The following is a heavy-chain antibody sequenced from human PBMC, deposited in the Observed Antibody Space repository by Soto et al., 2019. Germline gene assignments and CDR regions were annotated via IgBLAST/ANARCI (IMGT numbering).Heavy chain of an antibody. D-gene: IGHD3-10*01. CDR2: IYYSGST. CDR3: ARDVSLPFGMAFEP. Sequence: PSETLSLTCTVSGGSISSGDYYWSWIRQPPGKGLEWIGYIYYSGSTYYNPSLKSRVTISVDTSKNQFSLKLSSVTAADTAVYSCARDVSLPFGMAFEPWGQGTLVTVSA. CDR1: GGSISSGDYY. V-gene: IGHV4-30-4*01. J-gene: IGHJ5*02.